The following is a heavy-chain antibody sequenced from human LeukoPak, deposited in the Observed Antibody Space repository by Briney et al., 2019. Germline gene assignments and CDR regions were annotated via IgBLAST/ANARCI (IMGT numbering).Heavy chain of an antibody. D-gene: IGHD1-26*01. J-gene: IGHJ4*02. V-gene: IGHV3-48*02. CDR2: ITASGTAM. CDR3: ASSGSYRFDY. CDR1: GFTSSNYA. Sequence: GGSLRLSCAGSGFTSSNYAMTWVRQAPGKGLEWVSHITASGTAMFYADSVKGRFTISRDNAKNSLYLQMNSLRDEDTAVYYCASSGSYRFDYWGQGTLVTVSS.